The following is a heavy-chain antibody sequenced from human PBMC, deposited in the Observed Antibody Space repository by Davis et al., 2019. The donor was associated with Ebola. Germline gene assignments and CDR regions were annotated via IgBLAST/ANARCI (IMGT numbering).Heavy chain of an antibody. J-gene: IGHJ6*02. CDR3: ARDPALGSGYDGYRVTGYYYYYYGMDV. D-gene: IGHD5-12*01. CDR2: IKQDGSEK. V-gene: IGHV3-7*01. Sequence: GESLKISCAASGFTFSSYSMNWVRQAPGKGLEWVANIKQDGSEKYYVDSVKGRFTISRDNAKNSLYLQMNSLRAEDTAVYYCARDPALGSGYDGYRVTGYYYYYYGMDVWGQGTTVTVSS. CDR1: GFTFSSYS.